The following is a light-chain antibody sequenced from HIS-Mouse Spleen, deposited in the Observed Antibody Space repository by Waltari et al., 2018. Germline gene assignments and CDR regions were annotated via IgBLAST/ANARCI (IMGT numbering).Light chain of an antibody. CDR1: QSVLYSSNNKNY. J-gene: IGKJ1*01. CDR2: WAS. V-gene: IGKV4-1*01. CDR3: QQYYSTPPT. Sequence: DIVMTQSPDSLAVSLGERANINCKSSQSVLYSSNNKNYLAWYQQKPGQPPKLLIYWASTRESGVPDRFSGSGSGKDFTLTISSLQAEDVAVYYCQQYYSTPPTFGQGTKVEIK.